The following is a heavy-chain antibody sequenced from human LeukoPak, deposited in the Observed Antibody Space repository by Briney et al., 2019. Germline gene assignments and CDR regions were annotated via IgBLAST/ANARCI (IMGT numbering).Heavy chain of an antibody. CDR3: ARDTIGYFDL. CDR2: ISSSGSTI. Sequence: GGSLRLSCAASGFTFSDYYMSWMRESPGKGREGVSYISSSGSTIYYADSVKARFTISSHNATNSLYLQMNSLSAADTAVYSCARDTIGYFDLWGRGTLVTVSS. D-gene: IGHD3-3*01. J-gene: IGHJ2*01. V-gene: IGHV3-11*01. CDR1: GFTFSDYY.